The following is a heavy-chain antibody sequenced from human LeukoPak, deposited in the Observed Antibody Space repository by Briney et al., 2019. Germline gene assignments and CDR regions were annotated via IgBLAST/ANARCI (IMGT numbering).Heavy chain of an antibody. J-gene: IGHJ6*03. D-gene: IGHD2-15*01. CDR3: ARDPLTPYDYYMDV. V-gene: IGHV3-48*04. CDR1: GFTFSSYS. Sequence: GGSLRLSCAASGFTFSSYSMNWVRQAPGKGLEWVSYISSSSSTIYYADSVKGRFTISRDNAENSLYLQMNSLRVEDSAVYYCARDPLTPYDYYMDVWGKGTTVTVSS. CDR2: ISSSSSTI.